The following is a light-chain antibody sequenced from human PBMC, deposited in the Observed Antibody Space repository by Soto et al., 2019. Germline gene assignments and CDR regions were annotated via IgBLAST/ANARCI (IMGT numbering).Light chain of an antibody. J-gene: IGKJ1*01. Sequence: DIQMTQSPSTLSASVGDRVNITCRASQSVFSWLAWYQQKPGKAPKLLIYDASTLEGGVPSRFRGSGSGTEFTLTIGGLQPDDFATYHCQQYNSFSWSFGQGTKVEVK. CDR2: DAS. CDR1: QSVFSW. CDR3: QQYNSFSWS. V-gene: IGKV1-5*01.